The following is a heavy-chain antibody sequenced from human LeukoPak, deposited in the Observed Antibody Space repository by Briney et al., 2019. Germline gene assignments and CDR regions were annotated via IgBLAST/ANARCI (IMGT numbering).Heavy chain of an antibody. Sequence: GASVKVCCKASGYTFSNYGYSLVRQVPGQGLELKGWISPYNGNTDYAQKHQGRVTMTTDTSTTTGYMELRSLRSDDTAVYYCARGWLQPYWYFDLWGRGTVVTVSS. CDR1: GYTFSNYG. V-gene: IGHV1-18*01. CDR2: ISPYNGNT. D-gene: IGHD5-24*01. J-gene: IGHJ2*01. CDR3: ARGWLQPYWYFDL.